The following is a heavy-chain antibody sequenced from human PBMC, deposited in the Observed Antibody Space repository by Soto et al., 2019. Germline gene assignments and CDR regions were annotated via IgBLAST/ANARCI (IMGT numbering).Heavy chain of an antibody. CDR3: ASGKNQGWGLPDVFDY. Sequence: QVQLQQWGAGLLKPSETLSLTCAVYGGSFSGYYWSWIRQPPGKGLEWIGEINHSGSTNYNPSLKSRVTISVDTSKNQFSLKLSSVTAADTAVYYCASGKNQGWGLPDVFDYWGQGTLVTVSS. D-gene: IGHD2-2*01. V-gene: IGHV4-34*01. CDR2: INHSGST. CDR1: GGSFSGYY. J-gene: IGHJ4*02.